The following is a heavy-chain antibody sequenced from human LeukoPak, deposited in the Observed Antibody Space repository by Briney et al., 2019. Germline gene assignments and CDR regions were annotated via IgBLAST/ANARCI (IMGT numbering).Heavy chain of an antibody. V-gene: IGHV3-21*01. Sequence: GGSLRLSCAASGFTFSSYSMNWVRQAPGKGLEWVSSISSSSSYIYYADSVKGRFTISRDNAKNSLYLQMNSLRAEDTAVYYCARSPVRSSSWYPRYSSGWHRDWGQGTLVTVSS. J-gene: IGHJ4*02. CDR3: ARSPVRSSSWYPRYSSGWHRD. CDR2: ISSSSSYI. CDR1: GFTFSSYS. D-gene: IGHD6-19*01.